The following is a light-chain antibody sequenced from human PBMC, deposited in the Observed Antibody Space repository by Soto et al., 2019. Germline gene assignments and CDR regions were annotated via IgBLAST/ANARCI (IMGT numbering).Light chain of an antibody. CDR1: SSDVGGYNY. J-gene: IGLJ3*02. V-gene: IGLV2-14*03. Sequence: QSALTQPASVSGSPGQSITISCTGTSSDVGGYNYVSWYQHHPGKAPKLMIFDVSHRPSGVSNRFSGSTSGNTASLPISWLHSDDEADYYCCSYTTRRTRVFGGGTKLTVL. CDR3: CSYTTRRTRV. CDR2: DVS.